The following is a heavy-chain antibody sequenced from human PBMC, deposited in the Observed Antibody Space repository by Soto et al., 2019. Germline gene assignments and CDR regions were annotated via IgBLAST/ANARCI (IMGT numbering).Heavy chain of an antibody. CDR1: GYTFTSYA. J-gene: IGHJ4*02. CDR2: ISAYNGNT. V-gene: IGHV1-18*01. Sequence: QVQLVQSGAEVKKPGASVKVSCKASGYTFTSYAISWVRQAPGQGLEWMGWISAYNGNTNYAQTFQGRVTMTTDTSTSKAYMELRSLGSDDTAVYYCARDAPPADYWGQGTLVTVSS. CDR3: ARDAPPADY.